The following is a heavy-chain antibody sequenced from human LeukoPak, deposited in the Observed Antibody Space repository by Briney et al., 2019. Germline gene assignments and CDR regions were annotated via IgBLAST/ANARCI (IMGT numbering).Heavy chain of an antibody. Sequence: ASVKVSCKASGYTFTSYGISWVRQAPGQGLEWMGWISAYNGNTNYAQKLQGRVTMTTDTSTSTAYMELRSLRSDDTAVYYCARFACSGGSCYSASYYYYYYMDVWGKGTTVTISS. CDR1: GYTFTSYG. J-gene: IGHJ6*03. CDR3: ARFACSGGSCYSASYYYYYYMDV. CDR2: ISAYNGNT. V-gene: IGHV1-18*01. D-gene: IGHD2-15*01.